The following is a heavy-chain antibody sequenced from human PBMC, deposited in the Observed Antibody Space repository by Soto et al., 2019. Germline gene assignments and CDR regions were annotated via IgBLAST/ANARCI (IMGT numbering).Heavy chain of an antibody. J-gene: IGHJ6*02. CDR3: ARRRYCGYDCYHKHYYGMDV. CDR1: GDTFSSYT. Sequence: QVQLVQSGAEVKMPGSSVKVSCRASGDTFSSYTVNWLRQAPGRGLEWMGRIIPVLTTTDYAQKFRGRVTITADKSSNTGYIELTSLSSDDTAVYYCARRRYCGYDCYHKHYYGMDVWGQGTTVTVAS. D-gene: IGHD2-21*02. CDR2: IIPVLTTT. V-gene: IGHV1-69*08.